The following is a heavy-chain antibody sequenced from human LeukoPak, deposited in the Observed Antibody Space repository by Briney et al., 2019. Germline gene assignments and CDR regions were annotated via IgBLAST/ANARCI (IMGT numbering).Heavy chain of an antibody. J-gene: IGHJ4*02. Sequence: GGSLRLSCAASGFTFSSYSMNWVRQAPGKGLEWVSSISSSSSYIYYADSVKGRFTISRDNAKNSLYLQMNSLRAEDTAVYYCARDAYGSGINDYWGQGTLVTVSS. CDR3: ARDAYGSGINDY. CDR2: ISSSSSYI. CDR1: GFTFSSYS. D-gene: IGHD3-10*01. V-gene: IGHV3-21*01.